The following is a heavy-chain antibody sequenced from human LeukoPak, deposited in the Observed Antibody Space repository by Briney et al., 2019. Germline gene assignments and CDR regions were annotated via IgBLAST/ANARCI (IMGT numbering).Heavy chain of an antibody. CDR1: GGSISSSSYY. CDR3: ARPSVAYQLLRSGFVV. V-gene: IGHV4-39*07. J-gene: IGHJ6*04. Sequence: PSETLSLTCTVSGGSISSSSYYWSWIRQPPGKGLEWIGEINHSGSTNYNPSLKSRVTISVDTSKNQFSLKLSSVTAADTAVYYCARPSVAYQLLRSGFVVWGKGTTVTVSS. CDR2: INHSGST. D-gene: IGHD2-2*01.